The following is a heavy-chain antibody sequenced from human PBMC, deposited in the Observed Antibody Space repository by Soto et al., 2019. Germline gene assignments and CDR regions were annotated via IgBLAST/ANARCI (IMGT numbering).Heavy chain of an antibody. V-gene: IGHV1-2*02. CDR2: INPNSGGT. D-gene: IGHD1-7*01. CDR3: ARKLELRGSYYYYYDMDV. J-gene: IGHJ6*02. CDR1: GYSFTDYY. Sequence: ASVKVSCKASGYSFTDYYMHWVRQAPGQGLEWMGWINPNSGGTNYAQKFQGRVTMTRDTSISTAYMELSRLRSDDTAVYYCARKLELRGSYYYYYDMDVWGQGTTVTVS.